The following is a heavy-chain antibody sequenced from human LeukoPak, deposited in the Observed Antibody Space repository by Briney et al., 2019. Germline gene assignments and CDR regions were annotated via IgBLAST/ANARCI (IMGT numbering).Heavy chain of an antibody. CDR1: GFTFSDYY. CDR3: ARVGDSSGSDAFDI. V-gene: IGHV3-11*05. D-gene: IGHD3-22*01. CDR2: ISSSSSFT. Sequence: KSGGSLRLSCAASGFTFSDYYMSWIRQAPGKGLEWVSYISSSSSFTNYADSVKGRFTISRVNAKNSLYLQMNSLRAEDTAVYYCARVGDSSGSDAFDIWGQGTMVTVSS. J-gene: IGHJ3*02.